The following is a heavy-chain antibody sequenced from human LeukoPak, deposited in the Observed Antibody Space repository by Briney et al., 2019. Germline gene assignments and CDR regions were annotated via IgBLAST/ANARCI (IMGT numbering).Heavy chain of an antibody. J-gene: IGHJ3*02. V-gene: IGHV3-30*04. CDR3: ASEGAAVAGDAFDI. CDR1: GFTFSNYA. Sequence: GGSLRLSCAPSGFTFSNYAMHWARQAPGKGLECVTFISYHGNNKYYTDSVKGRFTISRDDSKNMLYLQMDSLRAEDTAVYYCASEGAAVAGDAFDIWGQGTMVTVSS. D-gene: IGHD6-19*01. CDR2: ISYHGNNK.